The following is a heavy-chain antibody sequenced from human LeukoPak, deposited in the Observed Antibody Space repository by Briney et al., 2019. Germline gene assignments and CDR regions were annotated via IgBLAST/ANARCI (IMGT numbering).Heavy chain of an antibody. J-gene: IGHJ5*02. D-gene: IGHD3-9*01. Sequence: SQTLSLTCAISGDSVSSNSAAWNWIRQSPSRGLEWRGRTYYRSKWYNDYAVSVKSRITINPDTSKNQFSLQLNSVTPEDTAVYYCARSGTDYDILTGYLTLNDRNNWFDPWGQGTLVTVSS. V-gene: IGHV6-1*01. CDR3: ARSGTDYDILTGYLTLNDRNNWFDP. CDR2: TYYRSKWYN. CDR1: GDSVSSNSAA.